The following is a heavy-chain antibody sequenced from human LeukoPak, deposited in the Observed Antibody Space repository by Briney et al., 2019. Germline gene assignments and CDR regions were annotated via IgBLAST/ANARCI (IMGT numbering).Heavy chain of an antibody. CDR3: ARDLSVPALTYYYGMDV. V-gene: IGHV3-74*01. CDR2: VSSDGRIT. D-gene: IGHD2-2*01. Sequence: GGSLRLSCSASGFTFSSFWMHWVRHVPGKGLVWVSGVSSDGRITNYADFVKGRFTVSRDTAKNTLSLQMDSLRAEDTAVYYCARDLSVPALTYYYGMDVWGQGTTVTVSS. J-gene: IGHJ6*02. CDR1: GFTFSSFW.